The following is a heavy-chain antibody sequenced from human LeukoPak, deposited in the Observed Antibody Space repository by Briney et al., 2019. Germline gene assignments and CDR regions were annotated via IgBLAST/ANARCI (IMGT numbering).Heavy chain of an antibody. CDR2: ISWNSGSI. J-gene: IGHJ3*02. Sequence: PGGSLRLSCAASGFTFDDYAMHWVRQAPGKGLEWVSGISWNSGSIGYADSVKGRFTISRDNAKNSLYLQMNSLRAEDTALYYCAKGYYYDSSGYYQPDAFDIWGQGTMVTVSS. CDR3: AKGYYYDSSGYYQPDAFDI. D-gene: IGHD3-22*01. V-gene: IGHV3-9*01. CDR1: GFTFDDYA.